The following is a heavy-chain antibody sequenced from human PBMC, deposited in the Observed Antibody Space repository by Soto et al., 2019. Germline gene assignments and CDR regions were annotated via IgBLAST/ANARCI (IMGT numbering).Heavy chain of an antibody. Sequence: QVQLQESGPGLVKPSQTLSLTCTVSGGSISSGDYYWSWIRQPPGKGLEWIGYIYYSGSTYYNPSLKSRVTISVDTSKNQFSLKLSSVTAADTAVYYCARGGTVTTYSPDWYFDLWGRGTLVTVSS. V-gene: IGHV4-30-4*01. CDR1: GGSISSGDYY. CDR3: ARGGTVTTYSPDWYFDL. CDR2: IYYSGST. D-gene: IGHD4-17*01. J-gene: IGHJ2*01.